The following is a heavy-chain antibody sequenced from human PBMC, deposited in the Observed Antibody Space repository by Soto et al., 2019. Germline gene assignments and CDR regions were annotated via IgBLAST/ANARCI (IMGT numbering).Heavy chain of an antibody. D-gene: IGHD3-22*01. CDR1: GYTFTIYG. J-gene: IGHJ4*02. Sequence: QVQLVQTGAEVKKPGASVKVSCKASGYTFTIYGISWVRQAPGQGLEWMGWISGYNGNTDYAQNLQDRVTLTTDASTSSVYMELRSLSSDDTAGYYCSRVDYYESSGYLGYWGQGTLITVSS. V-gene: IGHV1-18*04. CDR3: SRVDYYESSGYLGY. CDR2: ISGYNGNT.